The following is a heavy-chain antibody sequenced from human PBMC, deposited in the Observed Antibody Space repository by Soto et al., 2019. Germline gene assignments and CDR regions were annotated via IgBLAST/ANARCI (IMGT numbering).Heavy chain of an antibody. D-gene: IGHD6-13*01. J-gene: IGHJ2*01. CDR3: ARGYYTSWYWFDR. CDR2: IYYSGST. Sequence: QVQLQESGPGLVKPSETLSLTCTVSVSGGSVSTGVHYWSWIRQPPGKGLEWIGYIYYSGSTNYNPALKRRVTLSVVTSKNQFSLKLTSVTAADTAVYYCARGYYTSWYWFDRWGRGTLVTVSS. CDR1: GGSVSTGVHY. V-gene: IGHV4-61*08.